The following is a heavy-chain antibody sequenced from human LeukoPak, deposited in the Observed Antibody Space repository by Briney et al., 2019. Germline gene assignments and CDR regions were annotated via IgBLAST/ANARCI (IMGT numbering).Heavy chain of an antibody. J-gene: IGHJ6*03. Sequence: SQTLSLTCAISGDSVSSNSAAWNWIRQSPSRGLEWLGRTYYRSKWYNDYAVSVKSRITINPDTSKNQFSLQLNSVTPKDTAVYYCARTDCPTYQYYYYYYMDVWGKGTTVTVSS. V-gene: IGHV6-1*01. D-gene: IGHD2-21*01. CDR2: TYYRSKWYN. CDR3: ARTDCPTYQYYYYYYMDV. CDR1: GDSVSSNSAA.